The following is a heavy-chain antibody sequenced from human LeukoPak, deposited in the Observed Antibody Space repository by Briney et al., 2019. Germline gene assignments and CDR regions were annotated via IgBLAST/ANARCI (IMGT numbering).Heavy chain of an antibody. Sequence: GGSLRLSCAASGFTFSSYSMNWVRQAPGKGLEWVSSISSSSSYIYYADSVKGRFTISRDNAKNSLYLQMNSLRAEDTAVYYCARDRGYSGYDLYYFDYWGLGTLVTVSS. D-gene: IGHD5-12*01. CDR3: ARDRGYSGYDLYYFDY. CDR2: ISSSSSYI. V-gene: IGHV3-21*01. J-gene: IGHJ4*02. CDR1: GFTFSSYS.